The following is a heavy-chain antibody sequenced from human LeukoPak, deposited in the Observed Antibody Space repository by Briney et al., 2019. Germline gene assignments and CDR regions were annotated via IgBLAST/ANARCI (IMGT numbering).Heavy chain of an antibody. CDR1: GGSFSGYY. V-gene: IGHV4-34*01. J-gene: IGHJ6*03. CDR3: ARAAAGRREYYYYYYYMDV. D-gene: IGHD6-13*01. CDR2: INHSGST. Sequence: SETLSLTCAVYGGSFSGYYWSWIRQPPGKGLEWIGEINHSGSTNYNPSLKSRVTISVDTSKNQFSLKLSSVTPEDTAVYYCARAAAGRREYYYYYYYMDVWGKGTTVTVSS.